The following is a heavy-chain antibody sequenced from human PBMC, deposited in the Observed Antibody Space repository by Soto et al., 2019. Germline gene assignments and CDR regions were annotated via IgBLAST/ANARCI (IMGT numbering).Heavy chain of an antibody. CDR1: GGTFSSYA. CDR2: IIPIFGTA. CDR3: ARESPHCSSTSCLGGCFGT. V-gene: IGHV1-69*01. D-gene: IGHD2-2*01. Sequence: QVQLVQSGAEVKKPGSSVKVSCKASGGTFSSYAISWVRQAPGQGLEWMGGIIPIFGTANYAQKFQGRVTITADESTITAYMELSSLRSEDTAVYYCARESPHCSSTSCLGGCFGTWGQGPLVNVAS. J-gene: IGHJ5*02.